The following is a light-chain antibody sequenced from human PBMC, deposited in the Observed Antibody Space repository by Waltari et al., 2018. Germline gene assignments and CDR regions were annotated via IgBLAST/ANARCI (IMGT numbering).Light chain of an antibody. Sequence: DIQMTQSPSTLSASVGDRVTITCRASQSISSWLAWFQKKPGKAPKLLIYKATTLESGVPSRFSGSGSGTEFTLTITSLQPDDFATYYCQQYKSHLLTFGGGTKVEIK. V-gene: IGKV1-5*03. CDR3: QQYKSHLLT. CDR2: KAT. J-gene: IGKJ4*01. CDR1: QSISSW.